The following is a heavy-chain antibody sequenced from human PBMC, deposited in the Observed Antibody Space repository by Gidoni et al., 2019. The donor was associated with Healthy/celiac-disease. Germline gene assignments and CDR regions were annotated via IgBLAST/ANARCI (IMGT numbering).Heavy chain of an antibody. V-gene: IGHV3-23*01. CDR3: AKRGYDSGGYYSHDLDY. CDR2: IRGSGGST. D-gene: IGHD3-22*01. Sequence: EVQLLDSGGGWGQPGGSLRLLCTAPGSTRCSYAMSWVRQAPGTGLEWVSAIRGSGGSTYYADSVKGRFTISRDNSKNTLYLQMNSLRAEDTAVYYCAKRGYDSGGYYSHDLDYWGQGTLVTVSS. CDR1: GSTRCSYA. J-gene: IGHJ4*02.